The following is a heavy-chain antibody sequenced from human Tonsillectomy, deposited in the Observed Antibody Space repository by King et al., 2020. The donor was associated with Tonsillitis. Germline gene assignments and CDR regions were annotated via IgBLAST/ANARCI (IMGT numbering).Heavy chain of an antibody. CDR2: IKQDGSEK. J-gene: IGHJ4*02. D-gene: IGHD3-16*01. CDR3: ARRGVDY. V-gene: IGHV3-7*03. Sequence: VQLVESGGGLVQPGGSLRLSGAASGFTFSSDWMTWVRQAPGKGLEWVANIKQDGSEKYYVDSVKGRFTISRDNAKNSLYLQMNSLRAEDTAVYYCARRGVDYWGQGTLVTVSS. CDR1: GFTFSSDW.